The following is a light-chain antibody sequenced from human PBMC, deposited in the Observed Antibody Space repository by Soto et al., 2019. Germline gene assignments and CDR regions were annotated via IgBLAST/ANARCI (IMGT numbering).Light chain of an antibody. CDR3: QQRNVWPPIT. Sequence: VLTQSPATLSLSPGERATLSCRASQSIHTSLAWYQQKPGQPPRLVIYDASLRANGVPARFGGSGSGTDFTLIINSLEPEDFAVYYCQQRNVWPPITFGQGTRLEIK. V-gene: IGKV3-11*01. CDR2: DAS. CDR1: QSIHTS. J-gene: IGKJ5*01.